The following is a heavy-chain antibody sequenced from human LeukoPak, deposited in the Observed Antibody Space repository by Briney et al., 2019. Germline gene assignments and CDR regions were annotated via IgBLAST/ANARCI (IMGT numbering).Heavy chain of an antibody. CDR1: GFTFSSYA. CDR2: ISGSGGST. CDR3: AKHRGSYPRGAFDI. V-gene: IGHV3-23*01. Sequence: GGSLRLSCAASGFTFSSYAMSWVRQAPGKGVEWGSGISGSGGSTYYADSVKGRFTISRDNSKNTLYLQMNSLRAEDTAVYYGAKHRGSYPRGAFDIWGQGTMVTVSS. D-gene: IGHD1-26*01. J-gene: IGHJ3*02.